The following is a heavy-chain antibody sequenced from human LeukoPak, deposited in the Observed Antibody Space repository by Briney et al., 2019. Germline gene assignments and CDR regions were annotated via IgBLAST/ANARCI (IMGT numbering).Heavy chain of an antibody. D-gene: IGHD5-12*01. CDR1: GFTFDNYA. Sequence: GRSLRLSCTASGFTFDNYAMSWFRQAPGKGLEWVGFIRSKIYGGTTEYAASVKGRFTISRDDSKSMAYLQMTSLKSEDTAVYYCVRYSGDADYWGQGTLVTVSS. CDR3: VRYSGDADY. CDR2: IRSKIYGGTT. V-gene: IGHV3-49*03. J-gene: IGHJ4*02.